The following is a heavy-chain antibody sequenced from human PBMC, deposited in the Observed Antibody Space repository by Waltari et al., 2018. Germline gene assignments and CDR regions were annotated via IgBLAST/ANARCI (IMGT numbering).Heavy chain of an antibody. CDR2: IYYSGST. J-gene: IGHJ3*02. Sequence: QLQLQESGPGLVKPSETLSLTCTVSGGSISSSSYYWGWIRQPPGKGLEWIGSIYYSGSTYYTPSLKSRVTISVDTSKNQFSLKLSSVTAADTAVYYCARPHPTTVTTLGAFDIWGQGTMVTVSS. CDR3: ARPHPTTVTTLGAFDI. CDR1: GGSISSSSYY. D-gene: IGHD4-17*01. V-gene: IGHV4-39*07.